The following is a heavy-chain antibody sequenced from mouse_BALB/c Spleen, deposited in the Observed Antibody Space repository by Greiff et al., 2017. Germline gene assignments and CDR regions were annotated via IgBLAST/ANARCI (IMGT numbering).Heavy chain of an antibody. D-gene: IGHD4-1*01. CDR3: ARHPLGRGYFDY. CDR2: ISNGGGST. J-gene: IGHJ2*01. CDR1: GFTFSSYT. V-gene: IGHV5-12-2*01. Sequence: EVKLMESGGGLVQPGGSLKLSCAASGFTFSSYTMSWVRQTPEKRLEWVAYISNGGGSTYYPDTVKGRFTISRDNAKNTLYLQMSSLKSEDTAMYYCARHPLGRGYFDYWGQGTTLTVSS.